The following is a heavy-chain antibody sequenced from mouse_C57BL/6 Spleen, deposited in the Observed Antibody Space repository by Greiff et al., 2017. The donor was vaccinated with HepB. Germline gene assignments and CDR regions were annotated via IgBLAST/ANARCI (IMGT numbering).Heavy chain of an antibody. V-gene: IGHV1-74*01. Sequence: QVQLQQPGAELVKPGASVKVSCKASGYTFTSYWMHWVKQRPGQGLEWIGRIDPSDSDTNYNQKFKGKATVTVDKSSSTAYMQLSSLTSEDSAVYYCAIADDDDWYFDVWGTGTTVTVSS. CDR1: GYTFTSYW. CDR2: IDPSDSDT. J-gene: IGHJ1*03. D-gene: IGHD2-4*01. CDR3: AIADDDDWYFDV.